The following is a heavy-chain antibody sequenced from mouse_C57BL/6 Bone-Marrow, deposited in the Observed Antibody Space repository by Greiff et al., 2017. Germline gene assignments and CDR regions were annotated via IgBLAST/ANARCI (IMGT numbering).Heavy chain of an antibody. J-gene: IGHJ1*03. Sequence: EVHLVESGPVLVKPGASVKMSCKASGYTFTDYYMNWVKQSHGKSLEWIGVINPYNGGTSYNQKFKGKATLTVDKSYSTAYMELNSLTSEDSAVYYCARLLWLRGGYWYFDVWGTGTTVTVSS. D-gene: IGHD2-2*01. CDR3: ARLLWLRGGYWYFDV. CDR1: GYTFTDYY. V-gene: IGHV1-19*01. CDR2: INPYNGGT.